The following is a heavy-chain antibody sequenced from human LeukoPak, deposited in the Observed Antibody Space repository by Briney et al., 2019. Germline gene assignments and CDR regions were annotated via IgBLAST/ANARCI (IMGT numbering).Heavy chain of an antibody. D-gene: IGHD6-25*01. Sequence: VASVKVSCKASGYTFTSYGISWVRQAPGQGLEWMGWISAYNGNTNYAQKLQGRVTMTTDTSTSTAYMELRRLRSDDTAVYYCARDRAAGYYGMDVWGQGTTVTVSS. CDR1: GYTFTSYG. CDR3: ARDRAAGYYGMDV. J-gene: IGHJ6*02. CDR2: ISAYNGNT. V-gene: IGHV1-18*01.